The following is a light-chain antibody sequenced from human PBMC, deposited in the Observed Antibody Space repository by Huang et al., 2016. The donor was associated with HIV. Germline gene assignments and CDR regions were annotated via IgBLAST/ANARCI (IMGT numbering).Light chain of an antibody. V-gene: IGKV3-20*01. J-gene: IGKJ2*01. Sequence: IILTQSPGILSLSPGQRASLSCRAGQTVYNSLAWYQQKPGQAPRLLIFGASSRAAGIPDRVSGSGSGTDFTLTISRLESEDFAVYYCQQYGSSPGTFGQGTKVEIK. CDR1: QTVYNS. CDR2: GAS. CDR3: QQYGSSPGT.